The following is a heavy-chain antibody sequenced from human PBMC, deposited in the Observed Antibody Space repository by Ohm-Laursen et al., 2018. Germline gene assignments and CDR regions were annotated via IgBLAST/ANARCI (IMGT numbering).Heavy chain of an antibody. CDR3: ARETGTTRFDY. J-gene: IGHJ4*02. D-gene: IGHD1-7*01. Sequence: GSLRLSCTAPGFTFDDYAMHWVRQAPGKGLEWVSSISSSSSYIYYADSVKGRFTISRDNAKNSLYLQMNSLRAEDTAVYYCARETGTTRFDYWGQGTLVTVSS. V-gene: IGHV3-21*01. CDR2: ISSSSSYI. CDR1: GFTFDDYA.